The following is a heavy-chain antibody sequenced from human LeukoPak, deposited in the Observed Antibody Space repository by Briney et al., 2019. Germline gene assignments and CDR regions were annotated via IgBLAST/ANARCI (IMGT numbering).Heavy chain of an antibody. V-gene: IGHV1-46*01. CDR3: ARRVAGYGDY. Sequence: ASVKVSCKASGYTFTNYYIHWVRQAPGQGLEWMGMINPSGGRTTYAQKFRGRVTITSDRSVSTAYMELSRLRSDDTAVYYCARRVAGYGDYWGQGTLVTVSS. J-gene: IGHJ4*02. CDR1: GYTFTNYY. CDR2: INPSGGRT. D-gene: IGHD5-12*01.